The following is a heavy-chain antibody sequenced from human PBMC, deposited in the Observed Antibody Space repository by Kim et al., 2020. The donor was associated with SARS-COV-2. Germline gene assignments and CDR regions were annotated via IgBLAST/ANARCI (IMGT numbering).Heavy chain of an antibody. D-gene: IGHD6-13*01. Sequence: GESLKISCKGSGYSFTSYWISWVRQMPGKGLEWMGRIDPSDSYTNYSPSFQGHVTISADKSISTAYLQWSSLKASDTAMYYCATSTGIAAHFDYWGQGTLVTVSS. J-gene: IGHJ4*02. V-gene: IGHV5-10-1*01. CDR3: ATSTGIAAHFDY. CDR2: IDPSDSYT. CDR1: GYSFTSYW.